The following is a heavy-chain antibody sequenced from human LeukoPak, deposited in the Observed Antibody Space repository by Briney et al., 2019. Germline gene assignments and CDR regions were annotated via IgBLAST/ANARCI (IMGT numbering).Heavy chain of an antibody. CDR2: ISSNGGST. D-gene: IGHD5-12*01. Sequence: GGSLRLSCAASGFTFSNYAMSWVRQAPGKGLEYVSAISSNGGSTYYANSVKGRFTISRDNSKNTLYLQMGSLRAEDMAVYYCARGWGATTYYYFDYWGQGTLVTVSS. CDR3: ARGWGATTYYYFDY. CDR1: GFTFSNYA. J-gene: IGHJ4*02. V-gene: IGHV3-64*01.